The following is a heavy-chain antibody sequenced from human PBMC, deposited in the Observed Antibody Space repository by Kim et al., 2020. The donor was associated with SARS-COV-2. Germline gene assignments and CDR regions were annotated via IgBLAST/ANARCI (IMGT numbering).Heavy chain of an antibody. Sequence: GGSLRLSCAASGFTFSSYSMNWVRQAPGKGLEWVSSISSGSSYIYYADSVKGRFTISRDNAKNSLYLQMNSLRAEDTAVYYCARVTRITIFGVVIDSDAFDIWGQGTMVTVSS. CDR3: ARVTRITIFGVVIDSDAFDI. D-gene: IGHD3-3*01. V-gene: IGHV3-21*01. CDR1: GFTFSSYS. CDR2: ISSGSSYI. J-gene: IGHJ3*02.